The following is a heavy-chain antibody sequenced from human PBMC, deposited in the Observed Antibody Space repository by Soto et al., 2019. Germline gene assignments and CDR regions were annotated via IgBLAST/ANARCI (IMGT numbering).Heavy chain of an antibody. CDR1: GGSISTYF. V-gene: IGHV4-59*01. CDR3: AQDRIAADATEVAFDF. D-gene: IGHD6-13*01. CDR2: ISDSGRI. J-gene: IGHJ3*01. Sequence: QVQLQESGPGLVKPSETLSLTCTVSGGSISTYFWNWLRQPPGKGLEWIAYISDSGRISYNPSLRSRVTISVDASKNQFSLSLSSVTAADTAVYYCAQDRIAADATEVAFDFWGQGTMVTVSS.